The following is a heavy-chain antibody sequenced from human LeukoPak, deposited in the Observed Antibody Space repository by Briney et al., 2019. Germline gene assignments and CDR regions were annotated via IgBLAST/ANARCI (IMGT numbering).Heavy chain of an antibody. CDR1: GDSVSSNSAA. CDR2: TYYRSKWYN. V-gene: IGHV6-1*01. Sequence: SQTLSLTCAISGDSVSSNSAAWNWIRQSPSRGLEWLGRTYYRSKWYNDYAVSVKSRITINPDTSKNQFSLQLNSVTPEDTAVYYCARGISSGWYIGGRHYYYGMDVWGQGTTVTVSS. J-gene: IGHJ6*02. D-gene: IGHD6-19*01. CDR3: ARGISSGWYIGGRHYYYGMDV.